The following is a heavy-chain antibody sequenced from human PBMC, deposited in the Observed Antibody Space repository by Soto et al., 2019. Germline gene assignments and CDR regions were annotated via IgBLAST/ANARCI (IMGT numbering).Heavy chain of an antibody. J-gene: IGHJ4*02. CDR3: ARLGGSYAVPHFDY. Sequence: QPPGKGLEWIGYIYYSGSTNYNPSLKSRVTISVDTSKNQFSLKLSSVTAADTAVYYCARLGGSYAVPHFDYWGQGTLVTVSS. D-gene: IGHD1-26*01. CDR2: IYYSGST. V-gene: IGHV4-59*08.